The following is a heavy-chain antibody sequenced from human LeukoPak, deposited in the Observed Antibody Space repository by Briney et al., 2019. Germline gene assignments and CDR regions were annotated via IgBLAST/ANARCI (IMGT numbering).Heavy chain of an antibody. CDR2: IIPILGIA. D-gene: IGHD6-19*01. V-gene: IGHV1-69*04. CDR1: GGTFSSYA. CDR3: ARGSSGWLYYYYGMDV. Sequence: ASVKVSCKASGGTFSSYAISWVRQAPGQGLEWMGRIIPILGIANYAQKFQGRVTITADKSTSTAYMELSSLRSEDTAVYYCARGSSGWLYYYYGMDVWGQGTTVTVSS. J-gene: IGHJ6*02.